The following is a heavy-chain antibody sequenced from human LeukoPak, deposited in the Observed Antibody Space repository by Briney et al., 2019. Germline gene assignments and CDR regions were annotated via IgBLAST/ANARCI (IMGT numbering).Heavy chain of an antibody. CDR1: GGSFSGYD. D-gene: IGHD3-10*01. CDR3: ARDSAQPLDY. CDR2: INHSGRT. Sequence: SHTLSLTCAVYGGSFSGYDWSCIRQPPGKWPEWLGEINHSGRTNYNPSLKSRVTISGDTSKNQFSLKLSSVTAADTAVYYCARDSAQPLDYWGQGTLVTVSS. J-gene: IGHJ4*02. V-gene: IGHV4-34*01.